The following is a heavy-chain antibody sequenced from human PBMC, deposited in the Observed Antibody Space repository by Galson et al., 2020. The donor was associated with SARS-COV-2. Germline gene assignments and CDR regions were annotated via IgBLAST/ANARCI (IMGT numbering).Heavy chain of an antibody. V-gene: IGHV4-39*07. D-gene: IGHD2-2*03. Sequence: SETLSLTCTVSGGSIRSSTYYWGWISQPPGKGLEWIGSISYSGSTYYNPSLKSRVTISVDTSKNQFSLKLSSVTAADTAVYYCARWMRYYYYMDVWGKGTTVTVSS. CDR2: ISYSGST. CDR1: GGSIRSSTYY. CDR3: ARWMRYYYYMDV. J-gene: IGHJ6*03.